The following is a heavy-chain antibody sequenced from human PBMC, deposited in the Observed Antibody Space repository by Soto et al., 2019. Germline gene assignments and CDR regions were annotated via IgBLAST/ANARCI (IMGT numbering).Heavy chain of an antibody. CDR1: GGSISSYY. D-gene: IGHD3-10*01. J-gene: IGHJ6*02. V-gene: IGHV4-59*01. CDR2: IYYSGST. CDR3: AREMRWPGDYGMDV. Sequence: QVQLQESGPGLVKPSETLSLTCTVSGGSISSYYWSWIRQPPGKGLEWIGYIYYSGSTKYNPSLKSRVTISVDTSKIQFSLKLSSVTAADTAVYYCAREMRWPGDYGMDVWGQGTTVTVSS.